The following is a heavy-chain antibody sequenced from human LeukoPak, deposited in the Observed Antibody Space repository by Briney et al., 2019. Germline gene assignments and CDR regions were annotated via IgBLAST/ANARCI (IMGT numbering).Heavy chain of an antibody. V-gene: IGHV3-23*01. J-gene: IGHJ4*02. CDR3: ANPSIAVAGPDY. D-gene: IGHD6-19*01. CDR1: GFTFSSYA. Sequence: GGSLRLSCAASGFTFSSYAMSWVRQAPGKGLEWVSAISGSGGSTYYADSVKGRFTISRDNSKNTLYLQMNSLRAEDTAVYYRANPSIAVAGPDYWGQGTLVTVSS. CDR2: ISGSGGST.